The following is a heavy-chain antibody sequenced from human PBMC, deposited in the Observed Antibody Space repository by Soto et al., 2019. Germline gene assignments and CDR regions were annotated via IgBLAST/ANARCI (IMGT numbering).Heavy chain of an antibody. CDR3: ARAAYSSSWNWFDP. CDR2: ISYDGSLE. J-gene: IGHJ5*02. CDR1: GFNFRSYA. D-gene: IGHD6-13*01. V-gene: IGHV3-30*04. Sequence: GGSLRLSCAASGFNFRSYAIHWVRQAPGKGLEWVAVISYDGSLEHYADSVKGRFTISRDNSKNTLYLQMNSLRGEDTAVYYCARAAYSSSWNWFDPWGQGTLVTVSS.